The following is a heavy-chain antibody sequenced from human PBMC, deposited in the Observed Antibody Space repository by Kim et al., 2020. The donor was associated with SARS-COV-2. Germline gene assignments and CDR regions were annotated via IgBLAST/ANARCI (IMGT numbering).Heavy chain of an antibody. D-gene: IGHD3-16*01. Sequence: YAQKFQGKVTITADKSTSTAYMELSSLRSEDTAVYYCAREGLGGNAFDIWGQGTMVTVSS. J-gene: IGHJ3*02. V-gene: IGHV1-69*04. CDR3: AREGLGGNAFDI.